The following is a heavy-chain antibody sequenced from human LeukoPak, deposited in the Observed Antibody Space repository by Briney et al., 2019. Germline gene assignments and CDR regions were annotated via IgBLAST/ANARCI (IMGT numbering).Heavy chain of an antibody. J-gene: IGHJ4*02. Sequence: KPSETLSLTCAVYGGSFSGYYWSWIRQPPGKGLEWIGEINHSGSTNYNPSLKSRVTISVDTSKNQFPPKLSSVTAADTAVYYCARPLGYCSSTSCYGPFRYWGQGTLVTVSS. CDR2: INHSGST. V-gene: IGHV4-34*01. CDR3: ARPLGYCSSTSCYGPFRY. CDR1: GGSFSGYY. D-gene: IGHD2-2*01.